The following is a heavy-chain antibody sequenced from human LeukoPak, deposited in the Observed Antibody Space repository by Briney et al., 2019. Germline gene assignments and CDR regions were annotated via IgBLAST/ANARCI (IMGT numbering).Heavy chain of an antibody. J-gene: IGHJ4*02. V-gene: IGHV3-21*01. Sequence: NPGGSLRLSCAASGFTFSSYSMNWVRQAPGKGLEWVSSISSSSSYIYYADSVKGRFTISRDNAKNSLYLQMNSLRAEDTAVYYCARVMEVKRYYDFWSGYYSDYWGQGTLVTVSS. D-gene: IGHD3-3*01. CDR3: ARVMEVKRYYDFWSGYYSDY. CDR1: GFTFSSYS. CDR2: ISSSSSYI.